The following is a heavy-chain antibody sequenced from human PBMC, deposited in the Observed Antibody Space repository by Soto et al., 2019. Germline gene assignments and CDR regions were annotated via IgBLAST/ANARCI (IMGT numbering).Heavy chain of an antibody. CDR1: GFTFSSYA. D-gene: IGHD3-10*01. CDR3: ARGKVAIIRWYAFDI. V-gene: IGHV3-30-3*01. J-gene: IGHJ3*02. CDR2: ISYDGSNK. Sequence: PGGSLRLSCAASGFTFSSYAMHWVRQAPGKGLEWVAVISYDGSNKYYADSVKGRFTISRDNSKNTLYLQMNSLRAEDTAVYYCARGKVAIIRWYAFDIRGQGTMVTVSS.